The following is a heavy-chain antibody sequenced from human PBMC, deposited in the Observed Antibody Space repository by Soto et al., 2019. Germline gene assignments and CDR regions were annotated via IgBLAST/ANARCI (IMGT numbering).Heavy chain of an antibody. CDR3: ARGIKNYYGTDV. CDR1: GFTFSSYG. Sequence: LRLSCAASGFTFSSYGMHWVRQAPGKGLEWVAVIWYDGSNKNYADSVKGRFTISRDNAKNTLYLKVNGLRAEDTAVYYCARGIKNYYGTDVWGQGTTVTVSS. J-gene: IGHJ6*02. CDR2: IWYDGSNK. D-gene: IGHD2-15*01. V-gene: IGHV3-33*01.